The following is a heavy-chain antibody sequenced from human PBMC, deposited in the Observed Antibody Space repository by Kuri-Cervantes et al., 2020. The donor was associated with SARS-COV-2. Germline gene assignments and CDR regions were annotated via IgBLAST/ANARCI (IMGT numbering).Heavy chain of an antibody. CDR3: ASDYGDYPLGLRHYYYMDV. V-gene: IGHV3-21*01. J-gene: IGHJ6*03. Sequence: GGSLRPSCAASGFTFSSYSMNWVRKAPGKGLEWVSSISSSSSYIYYADSVKGRFTISRDNAKNSLYLQMNSLRAEDTAVYYCASDYGDYPLGLRHYYYMDVWGKGTTVTVSS. D-gene: IGHD4-17*01. CDR1: GFTFSSYS. CDR2: ISSSSSYI.